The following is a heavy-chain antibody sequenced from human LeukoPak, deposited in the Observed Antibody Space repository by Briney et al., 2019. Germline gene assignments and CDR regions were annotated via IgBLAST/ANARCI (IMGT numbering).Heavy chain of an antibody. V-gene: IGHV1-2*04. J-gene: IGHJ4*02. D-gene: IGHD2-15*01. CDR1: GYTFTGYY. CDR2: INPNSGGT. Sequence: GASVKVSCKASGYTFTGYYMHWVRQAPGQGLEWMGWINPNSGGTNYAQKFQGWVTMTRDTSISTAYMELSGLRSDDTAVYYCARDIGSCSGGSCYFDYWGQGTLVTVSS. CDR3: ARDIGSCSGGSCYFDY.